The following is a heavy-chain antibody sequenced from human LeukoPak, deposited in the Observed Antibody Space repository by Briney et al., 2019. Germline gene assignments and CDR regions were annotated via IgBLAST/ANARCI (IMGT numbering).Heavy chain of an antibody. J-gene: IGHJ4*02. Sequence: GGSLRLSCAASGFTFSNHGMNWVRQAPGKGLEWVANIKQDGSEKYYVDSVKGRFTISRDNAKNSLYLQMNSLRAEDTAVYYCAREPDYGDYVDYWGQGTLVTVSS. D-gene: IGHD4-17*01. CDR1: GFTFSNHG. V-gene: IGHV3-7*01. CDR2: IKQDGSEK. CDR3: AREPDYGDYVDY.